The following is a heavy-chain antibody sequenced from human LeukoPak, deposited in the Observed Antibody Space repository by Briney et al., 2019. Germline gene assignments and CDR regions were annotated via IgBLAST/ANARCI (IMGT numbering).Heavy chain of an antibody. Sequence: SVKVSCKASGGTFSSYAISWVRQAPGQGLEWRGGNIPIFGTANYAQKFQGRVTITADESTSTAYMELSSLRSEDTAVYYCARSSRYYDSSGLQAYYFDYWGQGTLVTVSS. J-gene: IGHJ4*02. D-gene: IGHD3-22*01. V-gene: IGHV1-69*01. CDR2: NIPIFGTA. CDR1: GGTFSSYA. CDR3: ARSSRYYDSSGLQAYYFDY.